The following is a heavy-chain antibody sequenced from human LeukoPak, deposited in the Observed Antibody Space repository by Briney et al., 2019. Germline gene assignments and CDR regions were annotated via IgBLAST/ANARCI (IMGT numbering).Heavy chain of an antibody. D-gene: IGHD6-13*01. J-gene: IGHJ4*02. CDR3: TRLCIWAAAGTYYFDY. Sequence: PSQTLSLTCTVSGGSISSGDYYWSWIRQPPGKGLEWIGYIYYSGSTYYNPSLKSRVTTSVDRSKNQFSLKLSSVTAADTAVYYCTRLCIWAAAGTYYFDYWGQGTLVTVSS. CDR1: GGSISSGDYY. CDR2: IYYSGST. V-gene: IGHV4-30-4*08.